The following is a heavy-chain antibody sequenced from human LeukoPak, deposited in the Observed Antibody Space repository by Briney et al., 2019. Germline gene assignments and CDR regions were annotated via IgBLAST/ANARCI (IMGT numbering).Heavy chain of an antibody. V-gene: IGHV3-15*07. J-gene: IGHJ4*02. D-gene: IGHD3-22*01. CDR3: TTLLNYYYDSSGPLRLFDY. Sequence: GGSLRLSCAASEFAFSTYNMNWVRQAPGKGLEWVGRIKSKTDGGTTDYAAPVKGRFTISRDDSKNTLYLQMNSLKTEDTAVYYCTTLLNYYYDSSGPLRLFDYWGQGTLVTVSS. CDR2: IKSKTDGGTT. CDR1: EFAFSTYN.